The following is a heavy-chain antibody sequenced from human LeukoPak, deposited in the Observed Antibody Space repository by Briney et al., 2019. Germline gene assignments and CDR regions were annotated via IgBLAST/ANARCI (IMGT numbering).Heavy chain of an antibody. D-gene: IGHD6-19*01. CDR1: GGTFSSYA. V-gene: IGHV1-69*06. CDR2: IIPIFGTA. J-gene: IGHJ4*02. Sequence: GASVKGSCKASGGTFSSYAISWVRQAPGQGLEWMGGIIPIFGTANCAQKFQGRVTITADKSTSTAYMEQSSLRSEDTAVYYCARMGGYSSGWYYWGQGTLVTVSS. CDR3: ARMGGYSSGWYY.